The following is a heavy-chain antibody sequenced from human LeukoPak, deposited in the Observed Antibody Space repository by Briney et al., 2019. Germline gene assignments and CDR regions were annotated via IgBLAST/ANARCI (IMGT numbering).Heavy chain of an antibody. CDR2: INHSGST. CDR3: ARGVSYYDILTGYGYYYMDV. V-gene: IGHV4-34*01. J-gene: IGHJ6*03. CDR1: GGSFSGYY. Sequence: SETLSLTCAVYGGSFSGYYWNWIRQPPGKGLEWIGEINHSGSTNYNPSLKSRVTISVDTSKNQFSLKLSSVTAADTAVYYCARGVSYYDILTGYGYYYMDVWGKGTTVTVSS. D-gene: IGHD3-9*01.